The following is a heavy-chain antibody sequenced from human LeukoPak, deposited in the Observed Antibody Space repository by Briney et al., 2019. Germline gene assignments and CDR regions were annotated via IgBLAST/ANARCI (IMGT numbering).Heavy chain of an antibody. CDR3: ARLVSIVVVPAAGNWFDP. V-gene: IGHV1-2*02. J-gene: IGHJ5*02. Sequence: ASVKVSCKASGYTFTGYYMHWVRQAPGQGLEWMGWINPNSGGTNYAQKSQGRVTMTRDTSISTAYMELSRLRSDDTAVYYCARLVSIVVVPAAGNWFDPWGQGTLVTVSS. D-gene: IGHD2-2*01. CDR1: GYTFTGYY. CDR2: INPNSGGT.